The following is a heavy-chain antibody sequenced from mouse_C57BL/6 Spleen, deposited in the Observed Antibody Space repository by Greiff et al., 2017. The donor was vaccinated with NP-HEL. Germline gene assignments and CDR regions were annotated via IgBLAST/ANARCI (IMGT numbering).Heavy chain of an antibody. CDR2: INPSSGYT. CDR1: GYTFTSYW. Sequence: QVQLKESGAELAKPGASVKLSCKASGYTFTSYWMHWVKQRPGQGLEWIGYINPSSGYTKYNQKFKDKATLTADKSSSTAYMQLSSLTYEDSAVYSCARDPPNWDYFDYWGQGTTLTVSS. V-gene: IGHV1-7*01. J-gene: IGHJ2*01. CDR3: ARDPPNWDYFDY. D-gene: IGHD4-1*01.